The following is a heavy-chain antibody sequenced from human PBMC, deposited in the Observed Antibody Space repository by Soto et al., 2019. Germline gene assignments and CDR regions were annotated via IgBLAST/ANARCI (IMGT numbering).Heavy chain of an antibody. V-gene: IGHV4-34*01. D-gene: IGHD2-8*02. CDR1: GGSFSGYS. CDR3: ARDKITGLFDY. J-gene: IGHJ4*02. Sequence: SETLSLTCAVYGGSFSGYSLTWIRQPPGTGLEWIGEINHSGSTNYNPSLKSRVTISVDTSKNQFSLRLTSVTAADTAVYYCARDKITGLFDYWGQGTLVTVSS. CDR2: INHSGST.